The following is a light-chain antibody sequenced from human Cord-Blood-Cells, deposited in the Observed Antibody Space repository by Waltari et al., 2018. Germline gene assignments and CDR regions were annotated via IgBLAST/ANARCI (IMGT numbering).Light chain of an antibody. CDR1: SSDVGGYNY. J-gene: IGLJ3*02. CDR2: EVS. CDR3: SSYTSSSTGV. Sequence: QSALTQPASVSGSPGQSITISCTGTSSDVGGYNYVSWYQQHPGKAPKLIIYEVSKRPSGVSNRFSGSKSGNTASLTISGLQAEDEADYYCSSYTSSSTGVFGGGTKLTVL. V-gene: IGLV2-14*01.